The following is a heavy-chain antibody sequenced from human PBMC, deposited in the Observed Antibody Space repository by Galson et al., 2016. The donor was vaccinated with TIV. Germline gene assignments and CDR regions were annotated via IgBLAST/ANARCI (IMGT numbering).Heavy chain of an antibody. CDR2: IIPLFGSA. CDR3: ATGRNTAMDTYYYYYGVDA. Sequence: SVKVSCKASGGSFSSYVFNWVRQAPGQGLEWMGNIIPLFGSANYAQKFQGRVTITADESTSTAYMELSRLRSEDTAIYYCATGRNTAMDTYYYYYGVDAWGQGTTVTVSS. CDR1: GGSFSSYV. V-gene: IGHV1-69*13. J-gene: IGHJ6*02. D-gene: IGHD5-18*01.